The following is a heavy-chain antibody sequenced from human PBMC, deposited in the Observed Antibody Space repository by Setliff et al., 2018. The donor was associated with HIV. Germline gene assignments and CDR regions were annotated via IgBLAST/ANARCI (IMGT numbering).Heavy chain of an antibody. CDR1: GFTFSNYW. CDR2: IKKDGSEM. D-gene: IGHD1-26*01. J-gene: IGHJ5*02. CDR3: ANLWEMGA. Sequence: LRLSCAASGFTFSNYWMDWVRQVPGKGLEWVATIKKDGSEMYYVDSVKGRFTISRDNARTSVYLEMKSLRVEDTAVYLCANLWEMGAWGQGTLVTVSS. V-gene: IGHV3-7*01.